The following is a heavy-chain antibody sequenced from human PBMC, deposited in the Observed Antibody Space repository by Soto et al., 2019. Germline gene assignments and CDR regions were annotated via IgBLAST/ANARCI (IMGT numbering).Heavy chain of an antibody. J-gene: IGHJ6*02. CDR2: IYHSGST. CDR1: GGSISSSNW. V-gene: IGHV4-4*02. D-gene: IGHD1-26*01. CDR3: ARVSGSYYYGMDV. Sequence: QVQLQESGPGLVKPSGTLSLTCAVSGGSISSSNWWSWVRQPPGKGLEWIGDIYHSGSTNYNPSLQSRVTISVDKSKNQFSLKLSSVTAADTAVYYCARVSGSYYYGMDVWGQGTTVTVSS.